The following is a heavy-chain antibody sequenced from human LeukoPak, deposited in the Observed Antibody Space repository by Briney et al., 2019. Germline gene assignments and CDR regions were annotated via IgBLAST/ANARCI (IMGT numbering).Heavy chain of an antibody. CDR3: VSGTVTIFGVVILQRFDY. CDR2: ISSSSSYI. V-gene: IGHV3-21*01. Sequence: GGSLRLSCAASGFTFSSYSMNWVRQAPGKGLEWVSSISSSSSYIYYADSVKGRFTISRDNAKNSLYLQMNSLRAEDTAVYYCVSGTVTIFGVVILQRFDYWGQGTLVTVSS. J-gene: IGHJ4*02. D-gene: IGHD3-3*01. CDR1: GFTFSSYS.